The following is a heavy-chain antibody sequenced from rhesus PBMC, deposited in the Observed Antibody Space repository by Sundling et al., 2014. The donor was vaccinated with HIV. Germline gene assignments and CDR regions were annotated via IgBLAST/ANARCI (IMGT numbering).Heavy chain of an antibody. CDR3: ARVGSSGAWSY. J-gene: IGHJ4*01. Sequence: QVQLQESGPGLVKPSETLSLTCAVSGYSISSGYYWGWIRQPPGKGLEYIGYIGGNSGSTYYNPSLRSRVTISKDSSKNQFSLKVNSVTATDTAVYFCARVGSSGAWSYWGQGVLVTVSS. V-gene: IGHV4-99*02. D-gene: IGHD6-37*01. CDR1: GYSISSGYY. CDR2: IGGNSGST.